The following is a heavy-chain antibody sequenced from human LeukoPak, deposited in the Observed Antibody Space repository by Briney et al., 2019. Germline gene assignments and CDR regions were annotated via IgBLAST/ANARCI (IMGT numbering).Heavy chain of an antibody. CDR3: ARATGYSSRGYFDY. CDR1: GGSISSSNW. Sequence: PSGTLSLTCAVSGGSISSSNWWSWVRQPPGKGLEWIGEIYHSGSTNYNPSLKSRVTISVDTSKNQFSLKLSSVTAADTAVYYCARATGYSSRGYFDYWGQGTLVTVSS. J-gene: IGHJ4*02. CDR2: IYHSGST. V-gene: IGHV4-4*02. D-gene: IGHD6-13*01.